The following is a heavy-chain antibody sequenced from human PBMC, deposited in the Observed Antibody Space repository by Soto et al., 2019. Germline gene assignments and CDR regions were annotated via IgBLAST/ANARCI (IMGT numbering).Heavy chain of an antibody. J-gene: IGHJ4*02. CDR3: ARGRIAAAAPGGY. D-gene: IGHD6-13*01. Sequence: SETLSLTCAVYGGSFSGYYWSWIRQPPGKGLEWIGEINHSGSTNYNPSLKSRVTISVDTSKHQFSLKLSSVTAADTAVYYCARGRIAAAAPGGYWGQGTLVTVSS. V-gene: IGHV4-34*01. CDR2: INHSGST. CDR1: GGSFSGYY.